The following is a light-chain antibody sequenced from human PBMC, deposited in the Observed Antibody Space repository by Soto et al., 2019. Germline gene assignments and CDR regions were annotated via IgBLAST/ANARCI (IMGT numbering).Light chain of an antibody. CDR2: KAS. V-gene: IGKV1-5*03. CDR3: QQYNTYSWT. CDR1: QSISNR. J-gene: IGKJ1*01. Sequence: DIQMTQFPSTLSASVGDRVTITCRASQSISNRLAWFQQKSGEAPNLLIHKASSLESGVPSRFSGSGSGTEFTLTISSLQPDDFATYYCQQYNTYSWTFGQGTRWIS.